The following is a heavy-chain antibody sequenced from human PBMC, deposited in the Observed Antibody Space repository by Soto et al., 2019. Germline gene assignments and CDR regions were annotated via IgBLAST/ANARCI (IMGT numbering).Heavy chain of an antibody. J-gene: IGHJ4*02. V-gene: IGHV4-59*08. CDR1: GGTISSWY. CDR2: IYYSGST. CDR3: ARRYGSAIDY. Sequence: ETLSLTCTVSGGTISSWYWSWIRQPPGKGLEWIGYIYYSGSTNCNPSLRSRVTISVDTSKNQFSLKLSSVTAADTAVYYCARRYGSAIDYWGQGTLVTVSS. D-gene: IGHD1-26*01.